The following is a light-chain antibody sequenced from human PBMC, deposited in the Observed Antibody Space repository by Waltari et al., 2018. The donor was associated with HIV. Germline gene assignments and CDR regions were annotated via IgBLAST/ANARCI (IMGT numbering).Light chain of an antibody. CDR1: SSNIGSNY. V-gene: IGLV1-47*01. CDR3: AAWDDSLGGWV. J-gene: IGLJ3*02. Sequence: QSVLTQPPSASGTPGQRVTISCSGSSSNIGSNYVYWYQQLPGTAPKLLSYRNKQRPSGVPDRFSGSKSGTAASLAISELRSEDEADYYCAAWDDSLGGWVFGGGTKLTVL. CDR2: RNK.